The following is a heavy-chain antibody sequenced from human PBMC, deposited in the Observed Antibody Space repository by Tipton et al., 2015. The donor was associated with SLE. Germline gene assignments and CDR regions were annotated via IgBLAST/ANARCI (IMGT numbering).Heavy chain of an antibody. CDR2: VYYTGNT. V-gene: IGHV4-39*07. CDR1: GDSISSSSYY. CDR3: ARVIENWFDL. J-gene: IGHJ5*02. Sequence: GLVKPSETLSLTCIVSGDSISSSSYYWGWIRQPPGKGLEWVGTVYYTGNTFYNPSLKSRVTISVDTLKNQFSLNLRSVTAADRAVYYCARVIENWFDLWGQGTLVTVSS.